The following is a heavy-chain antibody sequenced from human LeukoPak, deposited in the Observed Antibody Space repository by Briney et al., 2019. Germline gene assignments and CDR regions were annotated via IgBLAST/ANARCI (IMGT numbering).Heavy chain of an antibody. CDR3: ARANDNYYYYYMDV. Sequence: PGGSLRLSCAASGFTFTSYWMTWVRQAPGKGLEWVANINQDGTDKYYVDSVKGRFTISRDNAKNSLYLQMNSLRAEDTAVYYCARANDNYYYYYMDVWGKGTTVTISS. D-gene: IGHD3-9*01. CDR1: GFTFTSYW. V-gene: IGHV3-7*01. J-gene: IGHJ6*03. CDR2: INQDGTDK.